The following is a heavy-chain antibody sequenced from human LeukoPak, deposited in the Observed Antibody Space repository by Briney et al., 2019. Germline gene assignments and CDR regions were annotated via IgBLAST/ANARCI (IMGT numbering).Heavy chain of an antibody. J-gene: IGHJ4*02. V-gene: IGHV1-69*01. CDR3: ARVHGSGSYYEA. CDR2: IIPIFGTA. CDR1: GGTFISYA. D-gene: IGHD3-10*01. Sequence: SVKVSCKASGGTFISYAISWVRQAPGQGLEWMGGIIPIFGTANYAQKFQGRVTITADESTSTAYMELSSLRSEDTAVYYCARVHGSGSYYEAWGQGTLVTVSS.